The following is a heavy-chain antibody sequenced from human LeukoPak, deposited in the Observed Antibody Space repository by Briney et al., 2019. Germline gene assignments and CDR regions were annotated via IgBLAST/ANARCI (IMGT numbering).Heavy chain of an antibody. CDR3: AREVWIVVVIGQSGYYYGMDV. D-gene: IGHD3-22*01. V-gene: IGHV1-18*01. J-gene: IGHJ6*02. CDR2: ISAYNGNT. CDR1: GYTFTSYG. Sequence: ASVKVSCKASGYTFTSYGISWVRQAPGQGLEWMGWISAYNGNTNYAQKLQGRVTMTTDTSTSTAYMELRSLRSDDTAVYYCAREVWIVVVIGQSGYYYGMDVWGQGTTVTVSS.